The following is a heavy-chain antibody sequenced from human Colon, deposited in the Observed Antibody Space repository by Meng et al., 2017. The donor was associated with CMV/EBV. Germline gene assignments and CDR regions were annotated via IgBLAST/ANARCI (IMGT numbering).Heavy chain of an antibody. CDR2: TNSDRSKR. D-gene: IGHD2-2*03. CDR1: GFTFSSHW. J-gene: IGHJ3*01. CDR3: VRDGWGADVFDV. Sequence: GESLKISCAASGFTFSSHWMHWVRQAPGKGLVWISRTNSDRSKRVYADSVKGRFTISRDNANNTLYLQMNSLRAEDTAIYYCVRDGWGADVFDVWGQGTMVTVSS. V-gene: IGHV3-74*01.